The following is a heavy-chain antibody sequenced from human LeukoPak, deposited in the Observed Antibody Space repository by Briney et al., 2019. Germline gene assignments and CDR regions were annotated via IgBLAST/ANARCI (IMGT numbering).Heavy chain of an antibody. CDR2: MSYDGSNK. CDR1: GFTFSSYA. D-gene: IGHD2-21*01. V-gene: IGHV3-30*04. Sequence: GSLRLSCAASGFTFSSYAMHWVRPAPGKGLEWVAVMSYDGSNKYYADSVKGRFTISRDNSKNTLYLQMNSLRAEDTAVYYCATLPRSGDYCGGDCYDYWGQGTLVTVSS. J-gene: IGHJ4*02. CDR3: ATLPRSGDYCGGDCYDY.